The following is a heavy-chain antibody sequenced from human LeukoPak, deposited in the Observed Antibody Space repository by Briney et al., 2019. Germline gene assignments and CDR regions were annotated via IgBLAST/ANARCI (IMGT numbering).Heavy chain of an antibody. Sequence: PGGSLRLSCAASGFIFTDYPIHWVRQTPDKGLECVALMSIVGNTKYYANSVRGRFTVSRDNSKNTVYLQMSSLRVEDTAVYYCVRDPILGFPDYFDSWGQGTLVTVSS. V-gene: IGHV3-30-3*01. D-gene: IGHD3-3*01. CDR3: VRDPILGFPDYFDS. CDR2: MSIVGNTK. CDR1: GFIFTDYP. J-gene: IGHJ4*02.